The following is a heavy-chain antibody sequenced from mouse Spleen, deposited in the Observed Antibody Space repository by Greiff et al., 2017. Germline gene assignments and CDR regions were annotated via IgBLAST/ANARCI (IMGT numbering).Heavy chain of an antibody. D-gene: IGHD2-4*01. Sequence: DVHLVESGPELVKPGASVKISCKASGYSFTGYYMNWVKQSPEKSLEWIGEINPSTGGTTYNQKFKAKATLTVDKSSSTAYMQLKSLTSEDSAVYYCARSGDYDSWFAYWGQGTLVTVSA. V-gene: IGHV1-42*01. J-gene: IGHJ3*01. CDR1: GYSFTGYY. CDR2: INPSTGGT. CDR3: ARSGDYDSWFAY.